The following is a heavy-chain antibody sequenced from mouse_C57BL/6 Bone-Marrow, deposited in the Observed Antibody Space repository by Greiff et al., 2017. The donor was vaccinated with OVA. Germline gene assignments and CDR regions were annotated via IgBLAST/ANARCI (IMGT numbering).Heavy chain of an antibody. Sequence: QVQLKQSGAELARPGASVKLSCKASGYTFTSYGISWVKQRTGKGLEWIGEIYPRSGNTYYNEKFKGKATLTADKSSSTAYMELRSLTSEYSAVYFCSSSSGLALFAYWGQGTLVTVSA. CDR2: IYPRSGNT. V-gene: IGHV1-81*01. CDR3: SSSSGLALFAY. D-gene: IGHD3-2*02. CDR1: GYTFTSYG. J-gene: IGHJ3*01.